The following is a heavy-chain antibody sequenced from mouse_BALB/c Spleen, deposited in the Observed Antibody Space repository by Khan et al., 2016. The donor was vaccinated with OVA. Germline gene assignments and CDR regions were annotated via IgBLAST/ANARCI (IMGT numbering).Heavy chain of an antibody. Sequence: EVQLVESGGGLVQPGGSMKLSCVASGFTFSNYWMNWVRQSPEKGLEWVAEIRLKSDDYVTHYAVSVKGKFTIKRDETKSSDKQQMNNLRAEETGIYYCWIVLWGKGTTLTGSS. D-gene: IGHD2-12*01. J-gene: IGHJ2*01. V-gene: IGHV6-6*02. CDR2: IRLKSDDYVT. CDR3: WIVL. CDR1: GFTFSNYW.